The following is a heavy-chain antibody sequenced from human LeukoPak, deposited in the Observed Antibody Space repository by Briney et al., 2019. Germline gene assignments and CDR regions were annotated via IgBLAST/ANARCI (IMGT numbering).Heavy chain of an antibody. J-gene: IGHJ4*02. CDR2: INPSGGST. Sequence: GASVKVSCKASGYTFTSYYMHWVRQAPGQGLEWMGIINPSGGSTSYAQKFQGRVTMTRDTSTSTVYMELSSLRSEDTAVYYCATRDGYYYDSSGYTNWGQGTPVTVSS. CDR3: ATRDGYYYDSSGYTN. V-gene: IGHV1-46*01. D-gene: IGHD3-22*01. CDR1: GYTFTSYY.